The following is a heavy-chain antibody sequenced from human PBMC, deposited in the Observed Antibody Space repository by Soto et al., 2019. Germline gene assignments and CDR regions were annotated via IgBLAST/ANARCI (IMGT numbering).Heavy chain of an antibody. J-gene: IGHJ4*02. D-gene: IGHD6-19*01. CDR2: INHSGST. Sequence: QVQLQQSGAGLLKPSETLSLTCAVYGESFSGYIWTWIRQTPGKGLQWIGQINHSGSTSYNPSLKSRATIAVNTSNSQFSLELSSVTAADTAVYYCARGLITGSHYSGGWYYFDSWGQGTQVTVSS. V-gene: IGHV4-34*01. CDR3: ARGLITGSHYSGGWYYFDS. CDR1: GESFSGYI.